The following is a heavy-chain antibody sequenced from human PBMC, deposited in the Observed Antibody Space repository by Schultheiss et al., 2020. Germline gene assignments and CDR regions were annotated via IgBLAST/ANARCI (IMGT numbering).Heavy chain of an antibody. CDR3: ARGLVVVVVVAASSNWFDP. D-gene: IGHD2-15*01. CDR2: IYSSGST. V-gene: IGHV4-59*12. CDR1: GVSISSYH. Sequence: SETLSLTCTVSGVSISSYHWGWIRQPPGKGLEFIGWIYSSGSTEYTPSLKRRVTISVDTSRNQFSLKLSSVTAADTAVYYCARGLVVVVVVAASSNWFDPWGQGTLVTVSS. J-gene: IGHJ5*02.